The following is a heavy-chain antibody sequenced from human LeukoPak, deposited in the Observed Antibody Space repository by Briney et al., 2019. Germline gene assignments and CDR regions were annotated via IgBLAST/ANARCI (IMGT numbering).Heavy chain of an antibody. Sequence: GESLKISCKGSGFSFATYWIGWVRQMPGKGLEWMGIIYPDDSDTRYSPSFQGQVTISADKSTSTAYLQWNSLQASDTAIFYCARQTHWNSIDYWGQGTPVTVSS. J-gene: IGHJ4*01. CDR3: ARQTHWNSIDY. CDR1: GFSFATYW. CDR2: IYPDDSDT. D-gene: IGHD1-7*01. V-gene: IGHV5-51*01.